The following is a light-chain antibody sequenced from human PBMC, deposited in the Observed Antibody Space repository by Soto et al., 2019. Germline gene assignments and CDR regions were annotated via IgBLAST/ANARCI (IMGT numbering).Light chain of an antibody. CDR3: QQYGDSPWT. Sequence: PGERATLSCSASQSVGSTYLAWYQRKPGQAPRLLIYGASSRATGIPDRFSGSGSGTDFTLTISRLEPEDFAVYYCQQYGDSPWTFGQGTKVDIK. CDR2: GAS. V-gene: IGKV3-20*01. CDR1: QSVGSTY. J-gene: IGKJ1*01.